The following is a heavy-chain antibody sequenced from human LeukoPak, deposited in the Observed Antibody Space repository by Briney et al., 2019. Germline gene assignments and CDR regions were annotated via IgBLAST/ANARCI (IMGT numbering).Heavy chain of an antibody. Sequence: PSETLSLTCTVSGGSISSSSYYWSWIRQPPGKGLEWIGYIYYSGSTNYNPSLKSRVTISVDTSKNQFSLKLSSVTAADTAVYYCARQYSSGWYEAGHFDYWGQGTLVTVSS. CDR2: IYYSGST. CDR1: GGSISSSSYY. V-gene: IGHV4-61*05. J-gene: IGHJ4*02. CDR3: ARQYSSGWYEAGHFDY. D-gene: IGHD6-19*01.